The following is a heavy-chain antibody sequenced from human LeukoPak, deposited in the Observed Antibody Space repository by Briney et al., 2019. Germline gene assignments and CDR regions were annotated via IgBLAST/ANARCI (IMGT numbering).Heavy chain of an antibody. Sequence: ASVKVSFKASGYTFTSYGISWVRQAPGQGLEWMGWISAYNGNTNYAQKLQGRVTMTTDTSTSTAYMELRSLRSDDTAVYYCARDCPSGYYFDYWGQGTLVTVSS. V-gene: IGHV1-18*01. CDR3: ARDCPSGYYFDY. J-gene: IGHJ4*02. CDR1: GYTFTSYG. D-gene: IGHD3-22*01. CDR2: ISAYNGNT.